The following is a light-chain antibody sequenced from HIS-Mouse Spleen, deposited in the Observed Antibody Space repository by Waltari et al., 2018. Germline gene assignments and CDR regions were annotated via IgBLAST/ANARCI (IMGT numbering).Light chain of an antibody. CDR1: AFPKKY. CDR2: EDS. V-gene: IGLV3-10*01. J-gene: IGLJ2*01. Sequence: SYDLTQPPSVSVSPGQTARITCSGDAFPKKYAYWYQQKSGQAPVLVIYEDSKRPSGIPERFSGSSSGTMATLTSSGAQVEDEADYYCYSTDSSGNHRVFGGGTKLTVL. CDR3: YSTDSSGNHRV.